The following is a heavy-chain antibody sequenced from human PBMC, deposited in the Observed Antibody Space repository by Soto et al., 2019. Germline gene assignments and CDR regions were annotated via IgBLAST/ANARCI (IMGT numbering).Heavy chain of an antibody. CDR2: TYYRSKWYN. CDR3: ASSRSSWYGRRQQKWFDP. V-gene: IGHV6-1*01. J-gene: IGHJ5*02. CDR1: WDSVSSNSAA. D-gene: IGHD6-13*01. Sequence: SQTLSLTWAISWDSVSSNSAAWNWIRQSPSRGLEWLGRTYYRSKWYNDYAVSVKSRITINPDTSKNQFSLQLNSVTPEDTAVYYCASSRSSWYGRRQQKWFDPWGQGTLLTVSS.